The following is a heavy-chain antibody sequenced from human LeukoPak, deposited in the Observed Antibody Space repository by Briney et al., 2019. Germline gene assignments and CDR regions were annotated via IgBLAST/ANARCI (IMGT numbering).Heavy chain of an antibody. J-gene: IGHJ4*02. CDR1: GFTFSDYW. CDR2: IKQDGSEK. D-gene: IGHD5-24*01. Sequence: GGSLRLPCVASGFTFSDYWMSWVRQAPGKGLEWVANIKQDGSEKDYVDAVKGRFTISRYNAKNSLYLQMNSLRAEDKAVYYCARWLELMYNFDWWGQGTLVTVSS. CDR3: ARWLELMYNFDW. V-gene: IGHV3-7*01.